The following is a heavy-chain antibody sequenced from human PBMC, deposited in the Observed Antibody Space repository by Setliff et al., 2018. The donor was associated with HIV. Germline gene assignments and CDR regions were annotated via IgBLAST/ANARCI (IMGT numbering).Heavy chain of an antibody. CDR3: ARATYGSRAGTGLYFDS. CDR1: GGSFSGFY. CDR2: INYSGKT. J-gene: IGHJ4*02. V-gene: IGHV4-34*01. D-gene: IGHD6-6*01. Sequence: SETLSLTCGISGGSFSGFYWAWIRQPPGKGLEWIGEINYSGKTNKNPSLKSRVIISADTSRTQFSLNLISVTAADTAVYYCARATYGSRAGTGLYFDSWGQGALVTVSS.